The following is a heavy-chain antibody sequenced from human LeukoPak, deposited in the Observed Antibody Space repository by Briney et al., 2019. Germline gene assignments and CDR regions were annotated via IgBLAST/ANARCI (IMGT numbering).Heavy chain of an antibody. CDR1: GFTFSNYG. V-gene: IGHV3-30*03. D-gene: IGHD4-17*01. CDR2: ISYDGSNK. J-gene: IGHJ4*02. Sequence: GGSLRLSCAASGFTFSNYGMHWVRQAPGKGLEWVAVISYDGSNKYYVDSVKGRFIISRDNSKSTLYLQMNSLGAEDTAVYYCARDDYGDSYYFDYWGQGTLVTVSS. CDR3: ARDDYGDSYYFDY.